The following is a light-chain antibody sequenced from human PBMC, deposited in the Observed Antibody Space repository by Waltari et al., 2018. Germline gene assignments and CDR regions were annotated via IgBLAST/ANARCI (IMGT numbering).Light chain of an antibody. CDR1: KLGDKY. V-gene: IGLV3-1*01. CDR3: QAWDSRTIMV. J-gene: IGLJ2*01. Sequence: SYEMTQPPSVSLSPGQTAPITCSGDKLGDKYASWYQQKAGQSPVLVIYHDNRRPSGIPERFSGSNSGNTATLTIRGTQAMDEADYYCQAWDSRTIMVFGGGTTLTVL. CDR2: HDN.